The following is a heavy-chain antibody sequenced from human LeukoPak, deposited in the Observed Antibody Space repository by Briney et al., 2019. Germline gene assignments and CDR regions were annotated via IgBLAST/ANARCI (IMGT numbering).Heavy chain of an antibody. Sequence: PSETLSLTCTVSGGFISSYYWSWIRQPPGKGLEWIGYMYYSGSTNYNPSLKSRVTISLDTSKNQFSLKVSSVTAADTAVYYCASSPGYGDYFDCWGQGTLVTVSS. CDR2: MYYSGST. CDR1: GGFISSYY. J-gene: IGHJ4*02. V-gene: IGHV4-59*01. D-gene: IGHD4-17*01. CDR3: ASSPGYGDYFDC.